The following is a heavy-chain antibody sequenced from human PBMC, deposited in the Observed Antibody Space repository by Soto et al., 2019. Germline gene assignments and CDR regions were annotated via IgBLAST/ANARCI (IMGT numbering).Heavy chain of an antibody. CDR1: GFTFSSYG. Sequence: QVQLVESGGGVVQPGRSLRLSCAASGFTFSSYGMHWVRQAPGKGLEWVAVISYDGSNKYYADSVKGRFTISRDNSKNPLYLQMNSLRAEDTAVYYCAKLAAAPSYWGQGTLVTVSS. CDR2: ISYDGSNK. J-gene: IGHJ4*02. V-gene: IGHV3-30*18. CDR3: AKLAAAPSY. D-gene: IGHD6-13*01.